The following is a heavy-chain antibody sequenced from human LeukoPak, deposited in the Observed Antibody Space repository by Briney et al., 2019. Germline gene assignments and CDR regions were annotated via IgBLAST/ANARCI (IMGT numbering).Heavy chain of an antibody. Sequence: SETLSLTCTVSGGSISSYYWSWIRQPAGKGLEWIGRIYTSGSTNYNPSLKSRVTMSVDTSKNQFSLKLSSVTAADTAVYYCARDRHYDFWSGYKSENWFDPWGQGTLVTVSS. CDR2: IYTSGST. J-gene: IGHJ5*02. D-gene: IGHD3-3*01. CDR1: GGSISSYY. CDR3: ARDRHYDFWSGYKSENWFDP. V-gene: IGHV4-4*07.